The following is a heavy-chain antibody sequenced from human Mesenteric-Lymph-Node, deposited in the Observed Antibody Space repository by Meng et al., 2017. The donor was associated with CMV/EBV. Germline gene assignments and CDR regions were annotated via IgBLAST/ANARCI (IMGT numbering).Heavy chain of an antibody. Sequence: GGSLRLSCAASGFTFSSYSMNWVRQAPGKGLEWVSSISSSSSYIYYADSVKGRFTISRDNAKNTLYLQMNSLRAEDTAVYYCVRENQYEYSSSGYGYWGQGTLVTVSS. CDR2: ISSSSSYI. J-gene: IGHJ4*02. V-gene: IGHV3-21*01. CDR1: GFTFSSYS. CDR3: VRENQYEYSSSGYGY. D-gene: IGHD6-6*01.